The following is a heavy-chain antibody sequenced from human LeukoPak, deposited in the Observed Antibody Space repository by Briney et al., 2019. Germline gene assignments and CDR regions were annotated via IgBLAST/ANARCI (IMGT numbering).Heavy chain of an antibody. CDR1: GGTFSSYA. Sequence: ASVKVSCKASGGTFSSYAISWVRQAPGQGLEWMGGIIPIFGTANYAQKFQGRVTITADESTSTAYMELSSLRSEDTAVYYCASRSPHIVVGGVFDYWGQGTLVTVSS. CDR3: ASRSPHIVVGGVFDY. D-gene: IGHD2-21*01. V-gene: IGHV1-69*13. CDR2: IIPIFGTA. J-gene: IGHJ4*02.